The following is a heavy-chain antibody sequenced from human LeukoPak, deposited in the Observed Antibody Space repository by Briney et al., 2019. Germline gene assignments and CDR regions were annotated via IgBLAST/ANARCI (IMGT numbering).Heavy chain of an antibody. Sequence: GSLRLSCVASGFSFSDYWMNWVRQAPGKGLEWVAVISYDGSNKYYADSVKGRFTISRDNSKNTLYLQMNSLRGEDTAVYYCAKDPGKFWSGHDYWGQGALVTVSS. V-gene: IGHV3-30*18. D-gene: IGHD3-3*01. CDR3: AKDPGKFWSGHDY. CDR2: ISYDGSNK. J-gene: IGHJ4*02. CDR1: GFSFSDYW.